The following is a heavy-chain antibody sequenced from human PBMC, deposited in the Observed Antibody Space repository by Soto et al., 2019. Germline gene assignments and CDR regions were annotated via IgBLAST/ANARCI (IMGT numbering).Heavy chain of an antibody. D-gene: IGHD2-15*01. CDR1: GFTFSSYG. CDR3: ARDQGYCSGGSCYVAGY. Sequence: EVQLVESGGGLVQPGGSLRLSCAASGFTFSSYGMHWVRQAPGKGLVWVSRINSDGSSTNYADSVKGRFTISRDNAKNTLYLQMNSLRAEDTAVYYCARDQGYCSGGSCYVAGYWGQGTLVTVSS. V-gene: IGHV3-74*01. J-gene: IGHJ4*02. CDR2: INSDGSST.